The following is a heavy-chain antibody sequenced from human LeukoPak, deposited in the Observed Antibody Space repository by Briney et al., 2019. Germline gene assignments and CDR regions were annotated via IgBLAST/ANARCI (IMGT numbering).Heavy chain of an antibody. Sequence: GGSLRPSCAASGATASSDSMNRVRSAPGKRLDPVSSISRSGRYIHYADSENGGSSISRDNGKNSLYLQRNSLRAEDTAVYYCARDFGYSSSWFDYWGQVTLVNVSS. V-gene: IGHV3-21*01. D-gene: IGHD6-13*01. J-gene: IGHJ4*02. CDR1: GATASSDS. CDR3: ARDFGYSSSWFDY. CDR2: ISRSGRYI.